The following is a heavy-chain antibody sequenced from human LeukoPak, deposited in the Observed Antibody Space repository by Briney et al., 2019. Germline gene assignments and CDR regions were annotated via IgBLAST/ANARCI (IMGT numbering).Heavy chain of an antibody. D-gene: IGHD3-10*01. Sequence: SETLCLTCTVSGDSVRNGDYYWSWIRQPPGKGLEWIGYIYYSGSTYYDPSLKGRVIISVDTSKNQFSLKLSSVTAADTAVYFCARVNITMVRGVSPNWFDPWGQGTLVTVSS. CDR3: ARVNITMVRGVSPNWFDP. V-gene: IGHV4-30-4*01. CDR1: GDSVRNGDYY. J-gene: IGHJ5*02. CDR2: IYYSGST.